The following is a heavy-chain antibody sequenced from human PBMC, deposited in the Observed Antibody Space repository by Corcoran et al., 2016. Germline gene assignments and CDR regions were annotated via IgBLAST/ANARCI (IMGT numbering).Heavy chain of an antibody. Sequence: QVQLVQSGAEVKKPGASVKVSCKASGYTFTSYAMHWVRQAPGQRLEWMGWINAGNGNTKYSQKFQGRVTITRDTSASTAYMELSSLRSEDTAVYYCARERTARAAIDYWGQGTLVTISS. D-gene: IGHD5-18*01. V-gene: IGHV1-3*01. CDR3: ARERTARAAIDY. CDR2: INAGNGNT. J-gene: IGHJ4*02. CDR1: GYTFTSYA.